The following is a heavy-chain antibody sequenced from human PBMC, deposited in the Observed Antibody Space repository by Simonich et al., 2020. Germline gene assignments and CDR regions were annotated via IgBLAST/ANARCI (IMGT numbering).Heavy chain of an antibody. CDR2: ISGKSGSI. Sequence: EVQLVESGGGLVQPGRSLRLSCSASGFTFDDYAMHWVRPAPGMGREWVAGISGKSGSIGYADSVKGGFTISRDNAKNSLYLQMNSLRAEDTALYYCAKDVAAAGTEYFQHWGQGTLVTVSS. CDR1: GFTFDDYA. J-gene: IGHJ1*01. CDR3: AKDVAAAGTEYFQH. V-gene: IGHV3-9*01. D-gene: IGHD6-13*01.